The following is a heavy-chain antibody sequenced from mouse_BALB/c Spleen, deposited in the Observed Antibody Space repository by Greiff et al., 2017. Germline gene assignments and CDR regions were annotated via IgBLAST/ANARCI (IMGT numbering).Heavy chain of an antibody. V-gene: IGHV5-6-2*01. J-gene: IGHJ4*01. CDR2: INSNGGST. CDR1: GFTFSSYY. Sequence: VHLVESGGGLVKLGGSLKLSCAASGFTFSSYYMSWVRQTPEKRLVLVAAINSNGGSTYYPDTVKGRFTISRDIAKNTLYLQMSSLKSEDTALYNCARRDSSSYDYYAMDYRGQGTSVTVSA. D-gene: IGHD1-1*01. CDR3: ARRDSSSYDYYAMDY.